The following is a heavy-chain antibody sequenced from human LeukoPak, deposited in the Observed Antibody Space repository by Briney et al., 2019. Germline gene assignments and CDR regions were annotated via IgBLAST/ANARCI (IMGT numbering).Heavy chain of an antibody. J-gene: IGHJ3*02. V-gene: IGHV3-53*01. D-gene: IGHD3-22*01. Sequence: GGSLRLSCAASGFTVSSNYMSWVLQAPGKGLEWVSVIYSGGSTYYADSVKGRFTISRDNSKNTLYLQMNSLRAEDAAVYYCASQSLTYYYDSSGQHDAFDIWGQGTMVTVSS. CDR2: IYSGGST. CDR1: GFTVSSNY. CDR3: ASQSLTYYYDSSGQHDAFDI.